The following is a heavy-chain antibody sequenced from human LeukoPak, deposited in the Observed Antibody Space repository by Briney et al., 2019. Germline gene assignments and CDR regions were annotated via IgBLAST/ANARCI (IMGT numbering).Heavy chain of an antibody. J-gene: IGHJ5*02. D-gene: IGHD3-10*01. CDR1: GGSISNYY. V-gene: IGHV4-59*01. CDR2: IYYSGST. CDR3: ARNRGANNWFDP. Sequence: SETLSLTCTVSGGSISNYYWSWIRQPPGKGLEWIGYIYYSGSTNYNPSLKSRVTISVDTSKNQFSLKLSSVTAADTAVYYCARNRGANNWFDPWGQGTLVTVSS.